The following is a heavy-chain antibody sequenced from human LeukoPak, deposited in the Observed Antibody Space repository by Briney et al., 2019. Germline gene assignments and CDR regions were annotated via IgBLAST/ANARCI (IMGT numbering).Heavy chain of an antibody. CDR2: IYYSGST. D-gene: IGHD5-18*01. CDR3: ARDDQYSYGLDY. V-gene: IGHV4-59*01. J-gene: IGHJ4*02. CDR1: GGSISSYY. Sequence: SETLSLTCTVSGGSISSYYWSWIRQPPGKGLEWIGYIYYSGSTNYNPSLKSRVTISVDTSKNQFFLKLSSVTAADTAVYYCARDDQYSYGLDYWDQGTLVTVSS.